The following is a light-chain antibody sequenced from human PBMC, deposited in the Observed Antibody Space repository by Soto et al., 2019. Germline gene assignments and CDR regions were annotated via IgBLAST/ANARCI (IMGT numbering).Light chain of an antibody. V-gene: IGLV2-14*01. J-gene: IGLJ3*02. CDR1: SSDVGGYNY. CDR3: SSYTCSTTSVM. Sequence: QSALTQPASVSGSPGQSITISCTGTSSDVGGYNYVSWYQHHPGKAPKLMIYEVNIRPSGVSNRFSGSKSGNTASLTISGLQAEDEADYYCSSYTCSTTSVMFGGGTQLTVL. CDR2: EVN.